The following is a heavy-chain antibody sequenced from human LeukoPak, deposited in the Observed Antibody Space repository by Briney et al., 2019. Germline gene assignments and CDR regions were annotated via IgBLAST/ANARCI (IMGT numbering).Heavy chain of an antibody. D-gene: IGHD6-13*01. V-gene: IGHV1-46*01. J-gene: IGHJ4*02. CDR2: INPSGGST. CDR3: ARDLEYSSSWDY. Sequence: ASVKVSCKASGYTFSTYGISWVRQAPGQGLEWMGVINPSGGSTIYAQKFHGRVTMTRDTSTSTVYMELSSLRSEDTAVYYCARDLEYSSSWDYWGQGTLVTVSS. CDR1: GYTFSTYG.